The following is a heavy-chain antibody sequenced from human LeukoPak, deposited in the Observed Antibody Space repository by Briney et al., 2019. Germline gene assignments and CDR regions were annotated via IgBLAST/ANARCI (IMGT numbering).Heavy chain of an antibody. CDR1: GGTFSSYW. CDR2: IKSDGST. V-gene: IGHV3-74*01. CDR3: ARAPSEIGGYYPEYFRH. J-gene: IGHJ1*01. Sequence: GGSLRLTCAASGGTFSSYWRHWVRQAPGKGLVWVSRIKSDGSTNYAASVKGRVTISRDNAKNTLSLQMNSLRAEDTGVYYCARAPSEIGGYYPEYFRHWGQGTLVTVSS. D-gene: IGHD3-22*01.